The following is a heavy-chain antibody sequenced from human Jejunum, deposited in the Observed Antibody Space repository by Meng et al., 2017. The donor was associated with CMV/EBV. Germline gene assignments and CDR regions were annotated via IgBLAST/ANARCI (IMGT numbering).Heavy chain of an antibody. CDR1: GSITDYY. J-gene: IGHJ4*02. CDR2: VSYSGP. V-gene: IGHV4-59*01. CDR3: ARDRHYDDLDGHYRYFES. Sequence: GSITDYYWSWTRKFPGKGLEWIAYVSYSGPNRNPSLEGRVTVSMDTSKNQFSLKLSSVTAADTAIYYCARDRHYDDLDGHYRYFESWGQRTLVTVSS. D-gene: IGHD3-16*01.